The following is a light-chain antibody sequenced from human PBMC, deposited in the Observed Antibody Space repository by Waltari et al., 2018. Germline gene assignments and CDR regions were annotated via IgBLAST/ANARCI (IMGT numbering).Light chain of an antibody. J-gene: IGKJ2*01. CDR1: QSISSY. CDR2: AAS. CDR3: QQSYSTLYT. Sequence: DIQMTHSPSSLSAPVGDRVTITCRASQSISSYLNWYQQKPGKAPKLLIYAASSLQSGVPSRFSGSGSGTDFTLTISSLQPEDFATYYCQQSYSTLYTFGQGTKLEIK. V-gene: IGKV1-39*01.